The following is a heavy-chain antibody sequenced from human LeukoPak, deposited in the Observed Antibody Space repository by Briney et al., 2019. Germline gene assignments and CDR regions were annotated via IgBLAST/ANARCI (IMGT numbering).Heavy chain of an antibody. V-gene: IGHV1-18*01. CDR3: ARGYCSGGSCYSRNWFDP. CDR2: ISAYNGNT. CDR1: GYTFTSYG. Sequence: ASVKVSCKASGYTFTSYGISWVRQAPGQGLEWMGWISAYNGNTNYAQKLQGRVTMTRDTSTSTVYMELSSLRSEDTAVYYCARGYCSGGSCYSRNWFDPWGQGTLVTVSS. D-gene: IGHD2-15*01. J-gene: IGHJ5*02.